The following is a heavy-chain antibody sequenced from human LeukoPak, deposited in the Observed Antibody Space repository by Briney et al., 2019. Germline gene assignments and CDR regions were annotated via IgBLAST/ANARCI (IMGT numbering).Heavy chain of an antibody. CDR3: ARDRASGSGSIDY. CDR2: ISYDGSNK. D-gene: IGHD3-10*01. CDR1: GFTFSSYA. Sequence: PGGSLRLSCAASGFTFSSYAMHWVRQAPGKGLEWVAVISYDGSNKYYADSVKGRFTISRDNSKNTLYLQMNSLRVEDTAVYYCARDRASGSGSIDYWGQGTLVTVSS. V-gene: IGHV3-30*04. J-gene: IGHJ4*02.